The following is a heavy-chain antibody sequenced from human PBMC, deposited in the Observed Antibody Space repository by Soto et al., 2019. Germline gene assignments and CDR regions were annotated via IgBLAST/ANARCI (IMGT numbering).Heavy chain of an antibody. Sequence: ASVKVSCECPFYTGTNYGISWVRQAPGQGLEWMGWISGYNGNTNYAQMLQNRVTMTTDTSTSTAYMELRSLRSDDTAVYYRARDVGPKSNDLRWFVTWGQ. CDR3: ARDVGPKSNDLRWFVT. V-gene: IGHV1-18*01. CDR1: FYTGTNYG. CDR2: ISGYNGNT. D-gene: IGHD1-1*01. J-gene: IGHJ5*01.